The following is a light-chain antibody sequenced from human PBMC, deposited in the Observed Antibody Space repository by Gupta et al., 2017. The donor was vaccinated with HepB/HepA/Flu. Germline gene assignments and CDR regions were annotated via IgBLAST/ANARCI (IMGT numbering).Light chain of an antibody. Sequence: EIVLTQSPGTLSLSPGERATLSCRASQSVSSSYLAWYQQKPVQAPRLLIHGASSRATGLPVRFSDSRSGTDCTRTMSRLEPEAFAVYSCKLWGSAHGWTF. CDR2: GAS. CDR1: QSVSSSY. CDR3: KLWGSAHGWT. J-gene: IGKJ1*01. V-gene: IGKV3-20*01.